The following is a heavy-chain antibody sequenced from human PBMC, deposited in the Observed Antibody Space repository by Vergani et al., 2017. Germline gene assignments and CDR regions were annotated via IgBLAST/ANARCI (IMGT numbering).Heavy chain of an antibody. V-gene: IGHV4-61*02. D-gene: IGHD3-16*01. CDR2: IYTSGST. J-gene: IGHJ4*02. Sequence: QVQLQESGPGLVKPSQTLYLTCTVSGGSISSGSYYWSWIRQPAGQGLEWIGRIYTSGSTNYNPSLKSRLTISIDTSKNQFSLKLSSVTAADTAVYYCARQFWGGGCYRFYHWGQGTLVTVSS. CDR1: GGSISSGSYY. CDR3: ARQFWGGGCYRFYH.